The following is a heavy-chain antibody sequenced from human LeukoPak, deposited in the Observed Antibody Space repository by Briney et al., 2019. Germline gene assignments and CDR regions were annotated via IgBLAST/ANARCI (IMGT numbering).Heavy chain of an antibody. D-gene: IGHD3-10*01. Sequence: PGGSLRLSCAASGFTFRNYAMSWVRQAPGKGLEWVSGIHNSDGTTYYTDSVKGRFTVSRDNSKNTLYLQMNSLRAEDTALYYCAKDRDRITMVRGPFDYWGQGTLVTVSS. CDR1: GFTFRNYA. CDR2: IHNSDGTT. J-gene: IGHJ4*02. V-gene: IGHV3-23*01. CDR3: AKDRDRITMVRGPFDY.